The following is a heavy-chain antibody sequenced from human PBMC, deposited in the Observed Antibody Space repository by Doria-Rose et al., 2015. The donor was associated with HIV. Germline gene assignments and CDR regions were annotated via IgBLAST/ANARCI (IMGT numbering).Heavy chain of an antibody. Sequence: QVQLQQWGPGLVKPSETLSLTCTVSGASIRSDNYWGWIRQPPGKGLEWIGSYYSSGRPYYNPSLKSRVTISADTSKNQSSLNLSSLTAADTAVYYCVMMPHYWGQGTLVTVSS. CDR3: VMMPHY. J-gene: IGHJ4*02. CDR2: YYSSGRP. D-gene: IGHD3-16*01. CDR1: GASIRSDNY. V-gene: IGHV4-38-2*02.